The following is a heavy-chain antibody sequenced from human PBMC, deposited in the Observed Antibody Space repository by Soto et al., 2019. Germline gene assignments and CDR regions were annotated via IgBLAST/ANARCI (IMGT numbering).Heavy chain of an antibody. V-gene: IGHV1-69*12. D-gene: IGHD3-22*01. J-gene: IGHJ6*02. Sequence: QVQLVQSGAEVKKPGSSVKVSCKASGGTFSSYAISWVRQAPGQGLEWMGGFIPLFGTADYAQKFQGRVTITADDSTNTAYMELSSLRSEDTAVYYCASRSGWNYYYGMDVWGQGTTVTVSS. CDR3: ASRSGWNYYYGMDV. CDR1: GGTFSSYA. CDR2: FIPLFGTA.